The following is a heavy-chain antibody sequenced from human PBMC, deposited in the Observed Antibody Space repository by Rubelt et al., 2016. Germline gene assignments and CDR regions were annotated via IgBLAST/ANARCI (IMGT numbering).Heavy chain of an antibody. CDR3: ARMGASDAFDI. J-gene: IGHJ3*02. CDR1: GGSISSYY. D-gene: IGHD1-26*01. CDR2: IYYSGST. Sequence: QVQLQESGPGLVKPSETLSLTCTVSGGSISSYYWSWIRQPPGKGLEWIGYIYYSGSTNYNPSLKSRVTISVDTSKNQFALKRSSVTAADTAVYYCARMGASDAFDIWGQGTMVTVSS. V-gene: IGHV4-59*01.